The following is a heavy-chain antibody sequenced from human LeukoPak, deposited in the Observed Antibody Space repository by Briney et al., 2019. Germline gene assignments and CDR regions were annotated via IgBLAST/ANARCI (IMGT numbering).Heavy chain of an antibody. Sequence: ASVKVSCKASGYTFTDDYIHWVRQAPGQGLEWMGWINVNSGGTNYAQKFYARVTITRDMSTSTAYMELSSLRSEDTAVYYCAAVGYCSSTSCYSYAFDIWGQGTMVTVSS. D-gene: IGHD2-2*01. CDR1: GYTFTDDY. CDR3: AAVGYCSSTSCYSYAFDI. J-gene: IGHJ3*02. V-gene: IGHV1-2*02. CDR2: INVNSGGT.